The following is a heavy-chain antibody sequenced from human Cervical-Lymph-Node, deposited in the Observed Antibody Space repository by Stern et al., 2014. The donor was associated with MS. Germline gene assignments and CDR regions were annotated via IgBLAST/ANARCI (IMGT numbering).Heavy chain of an antibody. CDR2: ISYDGSNK. CDR3: ARERVLWFGPRAYYFDY. J-gene: IGHJ4*02. V-gene: IGHV3-30-3*01. Sequence: DQLVESGGGVVQPGRSLRLSCAASGFTFSSYAMHWVRQAPGKGLEWVAVISYDGSNKYYADSVKGRFTISRDNSKNTLYLQMNSLRAEDTAVYYCARERVLWFGPRAYYFDYWGQGTLVTVSS. CDR1: GFTFSSYA. D-gene: IGHD3-10*01.